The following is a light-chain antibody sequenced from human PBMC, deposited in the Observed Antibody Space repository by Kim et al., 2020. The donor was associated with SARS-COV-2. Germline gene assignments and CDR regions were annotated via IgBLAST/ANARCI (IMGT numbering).Light chain of an antibody. V-gene: IGLV1-36*01. J-gene: IGLJ1*01. CDR3: AAWDDRLNGYV. CDR1: SSNIGNNA. Sequence: QSVLTQPPSVSEAPRQRFTISCSGSSSNIGNNAVNWYQQLPGKAPKLLIYYDDLLPSGVSDRFSGSKSGTSASLAISGLQSEDEADYYCAAWDDRLNGYVFGTGTKVTVL. CDR2: YDD.